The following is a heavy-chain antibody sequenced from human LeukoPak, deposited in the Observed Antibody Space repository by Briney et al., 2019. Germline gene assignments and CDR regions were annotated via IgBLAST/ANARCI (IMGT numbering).Heavy chain of an antibody. J-gene: IGHJ4*02. D-gene: IGHD1-14*01. Sequence: GASVKVSCKASGYSFTDSYINWVRQAPGQGLEWMGWINPNHGGTHYAQKFQGRVTMTRDTSITTAYMELSSLRSDDTAVFYCARERKPTHLDYWGQGTLVTVSS. CDR1: GYSFTDSY. CDR3: ARERKPTHLDY. CDR2: INPNHGGT. V-gene: IGHV1-2*02.